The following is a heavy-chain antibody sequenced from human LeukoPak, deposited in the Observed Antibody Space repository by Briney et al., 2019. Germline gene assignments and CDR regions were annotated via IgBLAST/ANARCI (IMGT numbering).Heavy chain of an antibody. CDR3: ARDYPATVTTLADAFDI. CDR2: ISGSGGST. D-gene: IGHD4-17*01. CDR1: GFTFSSYA. V-gene: IGHV3-23*01. J-gene: IGHJ3*02. Sequence: PGGSLRLSCAASGFTFSSYAMSWVRQAPGKGLEWVSAISGSGGSTYYADSVKGRFTISRDNSKNTLYLQMNSLRAEDTAVYYCARDYPATVTTLADAFDIWGQGTMVTVSS.